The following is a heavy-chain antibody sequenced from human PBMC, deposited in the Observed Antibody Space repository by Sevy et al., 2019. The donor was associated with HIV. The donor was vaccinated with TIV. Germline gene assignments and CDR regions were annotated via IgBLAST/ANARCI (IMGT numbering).Heavy chain of an antibody. CDR1: GFTFNFHV. J-gene: IGHJ5*02. CDR3: ARETDNSARWLDP. V-gene: IGHV3-30*02. CDR2: IWHDGSNK. Sequence: GGSLRLSCAASGFTFNFHVMHWVRQAPGKGLEWVAFIWHDGSNKYMADSVKGRFTISRDNSKNTLFLQMNSLTVEDTAVYYCARETDNSARWLDPWGQGTLVTVSS. D-gene: IGHD4-4*01.